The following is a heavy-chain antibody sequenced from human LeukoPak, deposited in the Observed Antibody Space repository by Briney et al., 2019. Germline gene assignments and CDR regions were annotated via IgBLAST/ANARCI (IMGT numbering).Heavy chain of an antibody. D-gene: IGHD3-9*01. J-gene: IGHJ4*02. CDR1: GSTFSSYG. V-gene: IGHV3-30*18. CDR2: ISYDGSNK. CDR3: AKSPYYDILTGYYTGLFDY. Sequence: PGRSLRLSCAASGSTFSSYGMHWVGQAPGKGLEWVAVISYDGSNKYYADSVKGRFTISRDNSKNTLYLQMNSLRAEDTAVYYCAKSPYYDILTGYYTGLFDYWGQGTLVTVSS.